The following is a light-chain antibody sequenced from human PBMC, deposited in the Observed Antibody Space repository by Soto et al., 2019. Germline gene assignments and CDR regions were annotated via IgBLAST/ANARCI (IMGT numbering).Light chain of an antibody. Sequence: DIQMTQSPSTLSASVGDRVTITCRASQSISSWLAWYQQKPGKAPKLLIYDASSLESGVPSRFSGSGSGTEFTLTISSLQPDDFATSYCQQYNSYSRVWTFGQGTKVEIK. V-gene: IGKV1-5*01. CDR2: DAS. J-gene: IGKJ1*01. CDR1: QSISSW. CDR3: QQYNSYSRVWT.